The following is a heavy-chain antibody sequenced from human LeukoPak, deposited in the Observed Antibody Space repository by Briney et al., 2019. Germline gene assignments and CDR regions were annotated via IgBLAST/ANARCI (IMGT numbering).Heavy chain of an antibody. D-gene: IGHD6-6*01. V-gene: IGHV1-69*05. J-gene: IGHJ6*03. CDR1: GGTFSSYA. CDR3: ARNLLGEAARSNYYYYMDV. Sequence: AASVKVSCKASGGTFSSYAISGVRQAPGQGLEWMGGVIPIFGTANYAQKFQGRVTITTDESTSTAYMELSSLRSEDTAVYYCARNLLGEAARSNYYYYMDVWGKGTTVTVSS. CDR2: VIPIFGTA.